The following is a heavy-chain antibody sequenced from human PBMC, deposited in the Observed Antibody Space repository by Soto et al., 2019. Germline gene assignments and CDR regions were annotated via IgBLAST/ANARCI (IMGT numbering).Heavy chain of an antibody. CDR3: ARGDQVLRYFDWLSAEYFQH. D-gene: IGHD3-9*01. J-gene: IGHJ1*01. CDR1: GYTFTSYG. CDR2: ISAYNGNT. Sequence: QVQLVQSGAEVKKPGASVKVSCKASGYTFTSYGISWVRQAPGQGLEWMGWISAYNGNTNYAQKLQGRVTMTTDTSTSTAYMELRSLRSDDTAVYYCARGDQVLRYFDWLSAEYFQHWGQGTLVTVSS. V-gene: IGHV1-18*01.